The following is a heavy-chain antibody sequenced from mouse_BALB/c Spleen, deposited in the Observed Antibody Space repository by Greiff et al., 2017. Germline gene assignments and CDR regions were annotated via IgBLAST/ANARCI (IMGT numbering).Heavy chain of an antibody. CDR1: GYTFTSYW. J-gene: IGHJ4*01. V-gene: IGHV1-5*01. CDR2: IYPGNSDT. Sequence: EVQLQQSGTVLARPGASVKMSCKASGYTFTSYWMHWVKQRPGQGLEWIGAIYPGNSDTSYNQKFKGKAKLTAVTSTSTAYMELSSLTNEDSAVYYCTRKDGYYVYAMDYWGQGTSVTVSS. CDR3: TRKDGYYVYAMDY. D-gene: IGHD2-3*01.